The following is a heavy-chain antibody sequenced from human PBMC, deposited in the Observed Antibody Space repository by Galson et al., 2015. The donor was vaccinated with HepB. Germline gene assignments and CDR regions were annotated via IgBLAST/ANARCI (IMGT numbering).Heavy chain of an antibody. J-gene: IGHJ4*02. CDR1: GYTFTGYY. D-gene: IGHD5-24*01. CDR2: INPNSGGT. Sequence: SVKASCKASGYTFTGYYIHWVRQAPGQGLEWVGWINPNSGGTYYAQEFQGRVTMTRDTSISTVYMELTSLRSDDTAVYYCARGLSGNGYKCFDYWGQGTLLTVSS. CDR3: ARGLSGNGYKCFDY. V-gene: IGHV1-2*02.